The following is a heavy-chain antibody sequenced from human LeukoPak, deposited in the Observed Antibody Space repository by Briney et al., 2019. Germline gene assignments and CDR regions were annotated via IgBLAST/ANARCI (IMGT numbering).Heavy chain of an antibody. J-gene: IGHJ3*01. D-gene: IGHD4-17*01. CDR2: ISGDGDST. CDR1: GFSFSSYA. Sequence: PGGSLRLSCAASGFSFSSYAMSWVRQAPGQGLEWVSSISGDGDSTYYADSVKGRFTISRDNSKNTLYLQMNSLRAEDTAVYYCARDPNGDYIGAFDFRGQGTMVTVSS. CDR3: ARDPNGDYIGAFDF. V-gene: IGHV3-23*01.